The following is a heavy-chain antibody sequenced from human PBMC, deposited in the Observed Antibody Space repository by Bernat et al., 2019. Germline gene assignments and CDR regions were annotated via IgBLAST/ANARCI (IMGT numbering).Heavy chain of an antibody. D-gene: IGHD6-13*01. CDR1: GDFFTNYW. Sequence: EVQLVQSGAEVKKPGDSLKISCKGSGDFFTNYWIGWVRQMPGKGLEWMGIIYPADSDTRYSPSFQDQVTISVDQSISTAYLQWSSLKASDTAMYYCARRAGSLNYFDYWGQGTLVTVSS. CDR2: IYPADSDT. V-gene: IGHV5-51*01. CDR3: ARRAGSLNYFDY. J-gene: IGHJ4*02.